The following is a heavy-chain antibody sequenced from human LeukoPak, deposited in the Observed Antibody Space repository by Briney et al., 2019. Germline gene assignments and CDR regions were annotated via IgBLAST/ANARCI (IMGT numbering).Heavy chain of an antibody. CDR3: ARGKVRLRYCSGGSCLRWFDP. D-gene: IGHD2-15*01. V-gene: IGHV4-34*01. J-gene: IGHJ5*02. Sequence: PSETLSLTCAVYGGSFSGYYWSWIRQPPGKGLDWIGEINHRGSTNYNPSLKSRVTISVDTSKNQFSLKLSSVTAADTAVYYCARGKVRLRYCSGGSCLRWFDPWGQGTLVTVSS. CDR2: INHRGST. CDR1: GGSFSGYY.